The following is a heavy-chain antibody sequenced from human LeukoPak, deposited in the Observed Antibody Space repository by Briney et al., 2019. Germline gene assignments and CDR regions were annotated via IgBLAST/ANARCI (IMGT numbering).Heavy chain of an antibody. CDR3: ARDTRRAAATKYSSGWGTDY. V-gene: IGHV1-2*02. CDR1: GYTFTGYY. D-gene: IGHD6-19*01. Sequence: GASVKVPCKASGYTFTGYYMHWVRQAPGQGLEWMGWINPNSGGTNYAQKFQGRVTMTRDTSISTAYMELSRLRSDDTAVYYCARDTRRAAATKYSSGWGTDYWGQGTLVTVSS. CDR2: INPNSGGT. J-gene: IGHJ4*02.